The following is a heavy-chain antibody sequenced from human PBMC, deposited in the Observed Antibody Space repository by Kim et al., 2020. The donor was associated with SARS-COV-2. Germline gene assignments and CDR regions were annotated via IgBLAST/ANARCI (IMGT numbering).Heavy chain of an antibody. J-gene: IGHJ4*02. CDR2: IIPILGIA. CDR1: GGTFSSYA. CDR3: ARVDKKVYYGSGSYQFDY. Sequence: SVKVSCKASGGTFSSYAISWVRQAPGQGLEWMGRIIPILGIANYAQKFQGRVTITADKSTSTAYMELSSLRSEDTAVYYCARVDKKVYYGSGSYQFDYWGQGTLVTVSS. D-gene: IGHD3-10*01. V-gene: IGHV1-69*04.